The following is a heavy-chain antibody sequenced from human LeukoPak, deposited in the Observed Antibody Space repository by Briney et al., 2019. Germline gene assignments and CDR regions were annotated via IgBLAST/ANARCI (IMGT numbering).Heavy chain of an antibody. CDR2: ISGSGGST. V-gene: IGHV3-23*01. J-gene: IGHJ4*02. CDR3: AKTYYDSSGYSLYYFDY. CDR1: GFTFSSYA. Sequence: GGSLRLSCAASGFTFSSYAMSWVRQAPGKGLEWVSAISGSGGSTYYADSVKGRFTISRDNSKNTLYLQMNSLRAEDTAVYYCAKTYYDSSGYSLYYFDYWGQGTLVTVSS. D-gene: IGHD3-22*01.